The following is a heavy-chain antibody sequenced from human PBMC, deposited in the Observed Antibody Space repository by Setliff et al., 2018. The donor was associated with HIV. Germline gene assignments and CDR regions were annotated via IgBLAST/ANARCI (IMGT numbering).Heavy chain of an antibody. V-gene: IGHV4-30-4*08. D-gene: IGHD3-22*01. CDR3: ARAPGAYYYDSSGYPIGIRFDY. CDR1: GGSISSANYY. J-gene: IGHJ4*02. Sequence: PSETLSLTCTVSGGSISSANYYWSWIRQPPGKGLEWIGYIYYNGNAYYYNPSLKSRTTISLDTSMNQFYLKLTSVTAADTAVYYCARAPGAYYYDSSGYPIGIRFDYWGQGTLVTVSS. CDR2: IYYNGNAY.